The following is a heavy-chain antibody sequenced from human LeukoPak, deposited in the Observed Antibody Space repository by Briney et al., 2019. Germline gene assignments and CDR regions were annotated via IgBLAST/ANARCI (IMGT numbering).Heavy chain of an antibody. CDR2: ISSSSSYI. CDR1: GFTFSPYS. Sequence: GGSLRLSCTTSGFTFSPYSMSWVRQSPGKRLEWVSSISSSSSYIYYADSVKGRFTISRDNAKNSLYLQMNSLRAEDTAVYYCARFYGSGSPFDYWGQGTLVTVSS. J-gene: IGHJ4*02. V-gene: IGHV3-21*01. D-gene: IGHD3-10*01. CDR3: ARFYGSGSPFDY.